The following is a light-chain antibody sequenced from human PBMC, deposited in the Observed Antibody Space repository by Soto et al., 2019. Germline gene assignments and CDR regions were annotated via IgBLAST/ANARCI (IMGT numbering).Light chain of an antibody. J-gene: IGKJ4*01. Sequence: DIPMTQSPSSVSASVGDRVTITCRASQGISSRLAWYKQKPGKAPNLLIYAASNLQSGVPSRFSGSGSETDFTLTIGSLQPEDFATYYCQQANSFPLTFGGGTKVEIK. CDR3: QQANSFPLT. CDR2: AAS. CDR1: QGISSR. V-gene: IGKV1-12*01.